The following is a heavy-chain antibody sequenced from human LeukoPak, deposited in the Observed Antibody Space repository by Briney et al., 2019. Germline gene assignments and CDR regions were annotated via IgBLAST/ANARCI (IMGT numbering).Heavy chain of an antibody. V-gene: IGHV3-21*01. J-gene: IGHJ4*02. CDR2: ISSSSSYI. Sequence: GGSLRLSCAASGFTFDDYGMNWVRQAPGKGLEWVSSISSSSSYIYYADSVKGRFTISRDNAKNSLHLQMNSLRAEDTAVYYCARDGQTGTTVYWGQGTLVTVSS. CDR1: GFTFDDYG. D-gene: IGHD1-7*01. CDR3: ARDGQTGTTVY.